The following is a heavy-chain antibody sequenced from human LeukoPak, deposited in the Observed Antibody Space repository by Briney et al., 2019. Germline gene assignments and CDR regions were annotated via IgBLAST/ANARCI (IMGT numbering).Heavy chain of an antibody. CDR2: ITNRGEGT. D-gene: IGHD6-19*01. Sequence: RGPCLSPARTAAGLTVSNFDIGSARHQAGDWLGWVSSITNRGEGTYFAASAVGRLSISTDNSIDTLYLQLMSLRADDTAVYYCAKDARSTSGWYYFDSWGQGTLVTVSS. J-gene: IGHJ4*02. CDR1: GLTVSNFD. V-gene: IGHV3-23*01. CDR3: AKDARSTSGWYYFDS.